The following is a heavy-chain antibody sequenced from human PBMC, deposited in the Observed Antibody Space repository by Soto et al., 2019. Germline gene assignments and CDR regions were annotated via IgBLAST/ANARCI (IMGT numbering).Heavy chain of an antibody. CDR3: ATVYYYGSGNYFDY. Sequence: ASVKVSCKASGYTFTGYYMHWVRQAPGQGLEWMGWINPNSGGTNYAQKFQGRVTMTRDTSISTAYMELSRLRSDDTAVYYCATVYYYGSGNYFDYWGQGTLVTVS. D-gene: IGHD3-10*01. V-gene: IGHV1-2*02. CDR2: INPNSGGT. CDR1: GYTFTGYY. J-gene: IGHJ4*02.